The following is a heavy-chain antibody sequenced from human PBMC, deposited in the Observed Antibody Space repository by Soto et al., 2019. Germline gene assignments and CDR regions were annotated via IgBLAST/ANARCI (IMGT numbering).Heavy chain of an antibody. CDR3: ARESHDILTGPPWVWYFDL. Sequence: QVQLQQWGAGPLRPLETLSLTCGVSGGSFRGYYWAWIRQSPGKGLEWIGEINDRGTINYNPSLKSRVSISVHTSKNHYSLDLRSVTAADTAVYYCARESHDILTGPPWVWYFDLWGRGTLVTVSS. CDR1: GGSFRGYY. CDR2: INDRGTI. J-gene: IGHJ2*01. V-gene: IGHV4-34*01. D-gene: IGHD3-9*01.